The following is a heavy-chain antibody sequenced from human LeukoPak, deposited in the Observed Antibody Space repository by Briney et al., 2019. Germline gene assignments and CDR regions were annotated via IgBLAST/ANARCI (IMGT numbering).Heavy chain of an antibody. J-gene: IGHJ4*02. CDR3: ARVSPNTVTTLQYFDY. V-gene: IGHV1-69*01. Sequence: VASVKVSCKASGGTFSSYAISWVRQAPGQGLDWMGGIIPIFGTANYAQKFQGRVTITADESTSTAYMELSSLRSEDTAVYYCARVSPNTVTTLQYFDYWGQGTLVTVSS. CDR2: IIPIFGTA. CDR1: GGTFSSYA. D-gene: IGHD4-17*01.